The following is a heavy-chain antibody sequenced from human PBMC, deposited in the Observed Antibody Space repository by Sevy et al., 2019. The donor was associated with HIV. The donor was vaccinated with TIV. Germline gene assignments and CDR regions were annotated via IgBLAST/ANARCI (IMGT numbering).Heavy chain of an antibody. Sequence: GGSLRLSCAASGFTFSNAWMSWVRQSPGKGLEWVGRIRSKAGGGTTDYATNVKGKFTISRDDSRDILYLQLNSLETEDTAVYYCTTDNRRDGIVVVPFEYWGQGTLVTVSS. CDR2: IRSKAGGGTT. J-gene: IGHJ4*02. CDR1: GFTFSNAW. V-gene: IGHV3-15*01. CDR3: TTDNRRDGIVVVPFEY. D-gene: IGHD2-15*01.